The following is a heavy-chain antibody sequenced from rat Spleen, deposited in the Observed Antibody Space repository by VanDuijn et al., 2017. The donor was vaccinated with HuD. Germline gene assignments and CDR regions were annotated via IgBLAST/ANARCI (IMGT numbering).Heavy chain of an antibody. CDR1: GFTFSNYD. J-gene: IGHJ2*01. Sequence: EVQLVESGGGLVQPGRSMKLSCAASGFTFSNYDMAWVRQAPTKGLEWVASISYDGSSTYYRDSVKGRFTISRDNAKSTLYLQMDSLRSEDTATYYCTTALDDWGQGVMVTVSS. CDR2: ISYDGSST. CDR3: TTALDD. V-gene: IGHV5-20*01.